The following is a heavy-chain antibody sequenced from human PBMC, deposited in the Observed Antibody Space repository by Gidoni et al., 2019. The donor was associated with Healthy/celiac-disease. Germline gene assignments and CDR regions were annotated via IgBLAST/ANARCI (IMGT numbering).Heavy chain of an antibody. Sequence: QVQLVQSGAEVKKPGASVKASCKASGYTFTSYAMHWVRQAPGQRLEWMGWINAGNGNTKYSQKFQGRVTITRDTSASTAYMELSSLRSEDTAVYYCARDSVVVPAARYYYGMDVWGQGTTVTVSS. CDR3: ARDSVVVPAARYYYGMDV. V-gene: IGHV1-3*01. CDR1: GYTFTSYA. D-gene: IGHD2-2*01. CDR2: INAGNGNT. J-gene: IGHJ6*02.